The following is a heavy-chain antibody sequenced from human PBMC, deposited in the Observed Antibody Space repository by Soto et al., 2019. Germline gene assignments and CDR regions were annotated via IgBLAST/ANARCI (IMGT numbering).Heavy chain of an antibody. V-gene: IGHV3-53*01. CDR3: ARNLGAYDFWSGYWRWFDP. CDR2: IYSGGST. CDR1: GFTVSSNY. D-gene: IGHD3-3*01. J-gene: IGHJ5*02. Sequence: EVQLVESGGGLIQPGGSLRLSCAASGFTVSSNYMSWVRQAPGKGLEWVSVIYSGGSTYYADSVKGRFTISRDNSKNTLYLQMNSLRAEDTALYYCARNLGAYDFWSGYWRWFDPWGQGTLVTVSS.